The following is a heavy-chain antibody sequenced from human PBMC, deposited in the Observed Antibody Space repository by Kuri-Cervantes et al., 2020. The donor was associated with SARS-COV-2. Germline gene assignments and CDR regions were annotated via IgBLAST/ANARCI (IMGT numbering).Heavy chain of an antibody. Sequence: LTCAASGFTFSTYAITWVRRAPGKGLEWVAVISYDGNNEYYAESVRGRFTISRDNSKNSLYLQMNSLRAEDTAVYYCARSHAVGKTSYFALDVWGQGTTVTVSS. V-gene: IGHV3-30-3*01. D-gene: IGHD7-27*01. CDR1: GFTFSTYA. CDR3: ARSHAVGKTSYFALDV. J-gene: IGHJ6*02. CDR2: ISYDGNNE.